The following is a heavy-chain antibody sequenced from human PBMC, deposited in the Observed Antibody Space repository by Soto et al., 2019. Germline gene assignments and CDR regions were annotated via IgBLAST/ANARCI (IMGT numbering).Heavy chain of an antibody. CDR2: IYYSGST. J-gene: IGHJ6*02. Sequence: SENLSPPCTVSGVPISSKRYFWFCLRQPPGKGLEWIGSIYYSGSTYYNPSLKSRVTISVDTSKNQFSLKLSSVTAADTAVYYCASSYSSSWPDYYYYYGMDVWGQGTTVS. V-gene: IGHV4-39*01. CDR3: ASSYSSSWPDYYYYYGMDV. CDR1: GVPISSKRYF. D-gene: IGHD6-13*01.